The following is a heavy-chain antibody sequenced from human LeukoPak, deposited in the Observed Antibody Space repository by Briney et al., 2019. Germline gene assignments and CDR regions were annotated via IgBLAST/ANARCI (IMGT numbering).Heavy chain of an antibody. D-gene: IGHD6-19*01. CDR1: GFTFSSYA. CDR2: VSSSGAAT. Sequence: PGGPLRLSCAASGFTFSSYAMSWVRQAPGKGLEWVSGVSSSGAATYYADSVKGRFTISRDNSRSTLYLHMNSLRADDTAVYYCAKPFTQTPYAIGWYTCDSWGQGTLVTVSS. V-gene: IGHV3-23*01. J-gene: IGHJ4*02. CDR3: AKPFTQTPYAIGWYTCDS.